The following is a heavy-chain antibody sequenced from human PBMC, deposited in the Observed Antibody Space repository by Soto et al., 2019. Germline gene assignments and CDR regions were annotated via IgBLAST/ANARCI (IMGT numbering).Heavy chain of an antibody. CDR2: ISYDGSNK. CDR3: ARERITMVRGYFDY. CDR1: GFTFSSYA. D-gene: IGHD3-10*01. V-gene: IGHV3-30-3*01. Sequence: QVQLVESGGGVVQPGRSLRLSCAASGFTFSSYAMHWVRQAPGKGLEWVAVISYDGSNKYYADSVKGRFTISRDNSKNTLYLQMNSLRAEDTAVYYCARERITMVRGYFDYWGQGTLVIVSS. J-gene: IGHJ4*02.